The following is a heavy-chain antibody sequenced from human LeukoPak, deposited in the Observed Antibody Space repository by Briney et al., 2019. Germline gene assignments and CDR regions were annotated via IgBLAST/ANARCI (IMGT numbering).Heavy chain of an antibody. D-gene: IGHD3-10*01. Sequence: GGSLRLSCAASGFTFSSYAMSWVRQAPGKGLEWVSYISSSGSTIYYADSVKGRFTISRDNAKNSLYLQMNSLRAEDTAVYYCARPLSSAWFGDSKGTLGYWGQGTLVTVSS. V-gene: IGHV3-48*04. CDR3: ARPLSSAWFGDSKGTLGY. J-gene: IGHJ4*02. CDR1: GFTFSSYA. CDR2: ISSSGSTI.